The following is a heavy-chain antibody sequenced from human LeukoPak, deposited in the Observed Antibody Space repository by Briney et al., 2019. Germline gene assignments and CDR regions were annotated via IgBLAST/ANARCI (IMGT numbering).Heavy chain of an antibody. Sequence: GGSLRLSCAASGFTFSSYGMHWVRQAPGKGLEWVAVISYDGSNKYYADSVKGRFTISRDNSKNTLYLQMNSLRAEDKAVYYCARDRYSSGLYAFDIWGQGTMVTVSS. D-gene: IGHD6-19*01. CDR2: ISYDGSNK. V-gene: IGHV3-30*19. CDR3: ARDRYSSGLYAFDI. J-gene: IGHJ3*02. CDR1: GFTFSSYG.